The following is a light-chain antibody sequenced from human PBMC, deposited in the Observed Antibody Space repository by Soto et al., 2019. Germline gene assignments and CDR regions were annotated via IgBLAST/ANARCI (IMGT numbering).Light chain of an antibody. Sequence: SVLTQPAYVSGSPGQSITISCTGTSSDVGGYNYVSWYQHHPGKAPKRMIHDVSNRPSGVSNRFSGSKSGNTASLTISGLQAEDEADYYCSSYIPNNSTYVFGPGTKVTVL. CDR3: SSYIPNNSTYV. CDR2: DVS. V-gene: IGLV2-14*03. J-gene: IGLJ1*01. CDR1: SSDVGGYNY.